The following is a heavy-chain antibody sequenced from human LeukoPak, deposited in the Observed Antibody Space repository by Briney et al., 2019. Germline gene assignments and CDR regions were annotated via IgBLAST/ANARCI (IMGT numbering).Heavy chain of an antibody. J-gene: IGHJ4*02. CDR2: IIPILGIA. V-gene: IGHV1-69*04. D-gene: IGHD1-14*01. Sequence: SVKVSCKASGGTFSSYAISWVRQAPGQGLEWMGRIIPILGIANYAQKFQGRVTITADKSTSTAYMELSSLRSEDTAVYYCARAPEDHGNLLFGYWGQGTLVTVSS. CDR1: GGTFSSYA. CDR3: ARAPEDHGNLLFGY.